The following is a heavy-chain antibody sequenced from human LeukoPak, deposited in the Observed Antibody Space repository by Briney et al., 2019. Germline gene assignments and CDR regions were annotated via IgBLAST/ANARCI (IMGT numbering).Heavy chain of an antibody. J-gene: IGHJ6*03. CDR2: IKQDGSEK. D-gene: IGHD3-22*01. V-gene: IGHV3-7*01. CDR1: GFTFSSYG. Sequence: GGSLRLSCAASGFTFSSYGMSWGRQAPGKGLGWVANIKQDGSEKYYVDSVKGRFTISRDNAKNSLYLQMNSLRAEDTAVYYCARVPGTYYYDSSGYPLYYYYYMDVWGKGTTVTVSS. CDR3: ARVPGTYYYDSSGYPLYYYYYMDV.